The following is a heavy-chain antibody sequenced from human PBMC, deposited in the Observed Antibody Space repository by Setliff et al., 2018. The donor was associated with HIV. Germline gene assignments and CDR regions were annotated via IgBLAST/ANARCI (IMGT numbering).Heavy chain of an antibody. CDR2: IYYSGST. CDR1: GGSISGFY. CDR3: ARNPCSGSSCTDAFDI. J-gene: IGHJ3*02. V-gene: IGHV4-59*01. Sequence: SETLSLTCTVSGGSISGFYWSWSRQSAGKGLEWIGYIYYSGSTNYNPSLKSRVTISVDTSKNQFSLKLNSVTAADTAAYYCARNPCSGSSCTDAFDIWGRGPRVTVSS. D-gene: IGHD2-15*01.